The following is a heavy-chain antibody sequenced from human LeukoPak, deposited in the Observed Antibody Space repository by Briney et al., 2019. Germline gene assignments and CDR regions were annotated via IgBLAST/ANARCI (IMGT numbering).Heavy chain of an antibody. CDR3: TKVWGYSSSWYYYYYYYYMDV. D-gene: IGHD6-13*01. V-gene: IGHV3-48*03. CDR1: GFTFSSYE. CDR2: ISSSGSTI. J-gene: IGHJ6*03. Sequence: GGSLRLSCAASGFTFSSYEMNWVRQAPGKGLEWVSYISSSGSTIYYADSVNGRFTISRDNSKNTLYLEMNSLRAEDTAVYYCTKVWGYSSSWYYYYYYYYMDVWGKGTTVTISS.